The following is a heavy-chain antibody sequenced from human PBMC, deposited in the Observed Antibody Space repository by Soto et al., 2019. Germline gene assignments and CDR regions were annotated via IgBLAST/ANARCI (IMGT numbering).Heavy chain of an antibody. CDR3: ARVAGTNYYFDY. CDR1: GGSISAYY. D-gene: IGHD6-19*01. Sequence: SETLSLTCTVSGGSISAYYWSWIRQPPGKALEWIGYIYYSGSTNYNPTLQSRVTISVDTSKSQFSLRLSSVTAADTAVYYCARVAGTNYYFDYWGQGTLVTVSS. V-gene: IGHV4-59*12. J-gene: IGHJ4*02. CDR2: IYYSGST.